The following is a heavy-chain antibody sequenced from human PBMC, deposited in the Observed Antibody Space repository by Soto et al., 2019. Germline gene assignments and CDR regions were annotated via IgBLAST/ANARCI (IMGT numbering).Heavy chain of an antibody. J-gene: IGHJ4*02. CDR3: ARSYYNSYVFGY. D-gene: IGHD3-22*01. V-gene: IGHV4-31*03. CDR2: IFYTGTT. CDR1: GGSINSCGYY. Sequence: SETLSLTCTVSGGSINSCGYYWSWIRQHPGKGLEWIGNIFYTGTTSYNPSLKSRVTVSVDTSKNQFSLKLSSVTAADTAVYYCARSYYNSYVFGYWGQGALVTVSS.